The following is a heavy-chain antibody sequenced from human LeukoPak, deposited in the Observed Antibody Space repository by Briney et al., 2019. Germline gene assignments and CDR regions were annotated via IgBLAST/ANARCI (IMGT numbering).Heavy chain of an antibody. Sequence: SETLSLTCAVSGGSFSCYYWSWIRQPPGKGLEWIGEINHSGSTNYNPSLKSRVTISVDTSKNQFSLKLSSVTAADTAVYYCARGSVYGYSDYWGQGTLVTVSS. J-gene: IGHJ4*02. CDR2: INHSGST. CDR1: GGSFSCYY. V-gene: IGHV4-34*01. D-gene: IGHD3-10*01. CDR3: ARGSVYGYSDY.